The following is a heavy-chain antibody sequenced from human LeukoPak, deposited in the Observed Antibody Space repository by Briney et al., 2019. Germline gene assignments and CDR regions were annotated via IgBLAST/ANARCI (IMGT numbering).Heavy chain of an antibody. Sequence: PGGSLRLSCAASGFTFSTNPMSWVRQAPGKGLEWVSAISPDNTYYADSVKGRLTISRDDSKNTVHLQMNSPRAEDTARYYCVKEHVDRAFTRSFEIWGQGTVVTVSS. J-gene: IGHJ3*02. CDR1: GFTFSTNP. V-gene: IGHV3-23*01. CDR2: ISPDNT. D-gene: IGHD3-10*01. CDR3: VKEHVDRAFTRSFEI.